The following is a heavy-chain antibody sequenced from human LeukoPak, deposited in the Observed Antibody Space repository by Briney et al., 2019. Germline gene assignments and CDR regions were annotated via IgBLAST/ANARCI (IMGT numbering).Heavy chain of an antibody. CDR2: IYYSGST. V-gene: IGHV4-39*06. CDR1: GGSISSSSYY. D-gene: IGHD1-26*01. Sequence: SETLSLTCTVSGGSISSSSYYWGWIRQPPGKGLEWIGSIYYSGSTYYNPSLKSRVTISVDTSKNQFPLRLTSVTAADTAVYYCARNRVVGAPNFDYWGQGTLVTVFS. CDR3: ARNRVVGAPNFDY. J-gene: IGHJ4*02.